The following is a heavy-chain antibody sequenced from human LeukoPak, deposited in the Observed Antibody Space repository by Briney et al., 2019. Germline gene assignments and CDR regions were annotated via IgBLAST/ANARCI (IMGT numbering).Heavy chain of an antibody. D-gene: IGHD3-22*01. J-gene: IGHJ1*01. CDR1: GFTFSSYW. Sequence: PGGSLRLSCAASGFTFSSYWMHWVRQAPGKGLVWVSRINSDGSSTSYADSVKGRFTISRDNAKNTLYLQMNSLRAEDTAVYYCARVASYDSSDYYYVYFQHWGQGTLVTVSS. V-gene: IGHV3-74*01. CDR3: ARVASYDSSDYYYVYFQH. CDR2: INSDGSST.